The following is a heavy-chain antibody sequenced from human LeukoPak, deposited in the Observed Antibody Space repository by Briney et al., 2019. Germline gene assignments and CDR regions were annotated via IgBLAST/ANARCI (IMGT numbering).Heavy chain of an antibody. CDR1: GITFSSDA. D-gene: IGHD6-13*01. CDR2: ISSDGGT. V-gene: IGHV3-23*01. J-gene: IGHJ4*02. Sequence: GGSLRLSCAASGITFSSDAMSWVRQAPGKGLEWVSGISSDGGTFYPDSVKGRFTISRDNSKNTLYLQMNSLGAADTAIYYCAKEIAAIGLPAVDHWGQGTLVTVSS. CDR3: AKEIAAIGLPAVDH.